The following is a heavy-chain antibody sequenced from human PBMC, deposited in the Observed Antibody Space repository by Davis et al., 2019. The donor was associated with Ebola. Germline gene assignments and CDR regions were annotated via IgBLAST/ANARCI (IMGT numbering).Heavy chain of an antibody. CDR1: GYTFTSYG. CDR2: ISAYNGNT. D-gene: IGHD1-20*01. CDR3: ARDNWNDENFDY. J-gene: IGHJ4*02. V-gene: IGHV1-18*01. Sequence: ASVKVSCKASGYTFTSYGISWVRQAPGQGLEWMGWISAYNGNTNQARKFQGRVTMTTDTSTSTAYMELRSLRSDDTAVYYCARDNWNDENFDYWGQGTLVTVSS.